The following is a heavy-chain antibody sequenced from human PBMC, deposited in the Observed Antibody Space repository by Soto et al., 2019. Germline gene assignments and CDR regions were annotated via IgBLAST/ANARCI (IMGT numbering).Heavy chain of an antibody. V-gene: IGHV3-21*01. J-gene: IGHJ4*02. Sequence: GGSLRLSCAASGFTFSSYSMNWVRQAPGKGLEWVSSISSSSSYIYYADSVKGRFTISRDNAKDSLYLQMNSLRAEDTAVYYCARDGTTTGYYYGSGSYCDYWGQGTLVTVSS. D-gene: IGHD3-10*01. CDR3: ARDGTTTGYYYGSGSYCDY. CDR1: GFTFSSYS. CDR2: ISSSSSYI.